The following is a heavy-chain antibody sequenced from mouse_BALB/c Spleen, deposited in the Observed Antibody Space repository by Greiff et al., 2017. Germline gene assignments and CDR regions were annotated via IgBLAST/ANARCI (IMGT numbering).Heavy chain of an antibody. CDR3: AREGSGMITTSFAY. V-gene: IGHV3-6*02. J-gene: IGHJ3*01. D-gene: IGHD2-4*01. Sequence: EVKLVESGPGLVKPSQSLSLTCSVTGYSITSGYYWNWIRQFPGNKLEWMGYISYDGSNNYNPSLKNRISITRDTSKNQFFLKLNSVTTEDTATYYCAREGSGMITTSFAYWGQGTLVTVSA. CDR2: ISYDGSN. CDR1: GYSITSGYY.